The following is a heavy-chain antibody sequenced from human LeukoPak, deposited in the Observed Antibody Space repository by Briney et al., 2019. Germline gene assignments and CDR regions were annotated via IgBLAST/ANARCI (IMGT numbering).Heavy chain of an antibody. V-gene: IGHV3-74*01. Sequence: GGSLRLSCAASGFTFGNYWMHWVRQALGKGLVWVSRIKGDGSHTIYADSVKGRFTISRDNAKNTLYLQMKSLRAEDTAVYYCVRDWDHFDFDSWGQGTLVTVSS. CDR3: VRDWDHFDFDS. CDR2: IKGDGSHT. CDR1: GFTFGNYW. D-gene: IGHD3-9*01. J-gene: IGHJ5*01.